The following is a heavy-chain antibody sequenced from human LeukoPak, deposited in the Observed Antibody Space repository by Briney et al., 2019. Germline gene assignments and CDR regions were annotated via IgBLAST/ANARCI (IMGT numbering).Heavy chain of an antibody. Sequence: PGGSLRLSCAASGFTFDKFAMSWVRQAPGKGLQWVSTITSGADTYYADSVKGRFSISRDNSRNTVSVQMHSLRADDTAVYFYAKGDNFGRVADAFDSWGQGTMVTVSS. CDR1: GFTFDKFA. CDR3: AKGDNFGRVADAFDS. D-gene: IGHD1-1*01. J-gene: IGHJ3*01. V-gene: IGHV3-23*01. CDR2: ITSGADT.